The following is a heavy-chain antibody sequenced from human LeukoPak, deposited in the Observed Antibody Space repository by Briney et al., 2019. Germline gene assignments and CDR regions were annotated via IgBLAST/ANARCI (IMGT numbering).Heavy chain of an antibody. V-gene: IGHV1-18*01. CDR1: GYTFTKYG. Sequence: GASVKVSCKPYGYTFTKYGISWVRQAPGQGLEWMGWISAYNGDTYYAQKLQDRVTVTTDTSTSTAYMELRSLRYDDTAVYYCARDHTPGGVATDYWGQGTLVTVSS. D-gene: IGHD5-12*01. J-gene: IGHJ4*02. CDR2: ISAYNGDT. CDR3: ARDHTPGGVATDY.